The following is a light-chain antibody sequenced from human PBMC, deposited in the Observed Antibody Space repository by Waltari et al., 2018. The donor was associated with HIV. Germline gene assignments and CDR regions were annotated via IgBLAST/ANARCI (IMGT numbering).Light chain of an antibody. V-gene: IGLV1-44*01. CDR2: SLN. CDR1: SSNLGRNT. CDR3: AAWDDNLNGYV. J-gene: IGLJ1*01. Sequence: QSVLTQTPSATGTPGQRVIVTCSGRSSNLGRNTVHWYPLLPGAAPRLLIHSLNQRPSGVPDRFSGSKSGASASLAISGLQSEDEADYYCAAWDDNLNGYVFGSGTKVTVL.